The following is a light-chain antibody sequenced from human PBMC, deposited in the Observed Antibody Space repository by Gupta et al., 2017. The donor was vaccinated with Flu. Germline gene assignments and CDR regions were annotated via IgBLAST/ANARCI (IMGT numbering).Light chain of an antibody. Sequence: DVVMTQSPLSLPVTLGQPASISCRSSQSPVYSDGNTYLHWFQQRPGQSPRRLIYQVSHRESGIPDRFSGSGSGTDFTLKISRVEAEDVGVYYCMQGSRWPWAFGQGTKVEIK. V-gene: IGKV2-30*01. CDR1: QSPVYSDGNTY. J-gene: IGKJ1*01. CDR3: MQGSRWPWA. CDR2: QVS.